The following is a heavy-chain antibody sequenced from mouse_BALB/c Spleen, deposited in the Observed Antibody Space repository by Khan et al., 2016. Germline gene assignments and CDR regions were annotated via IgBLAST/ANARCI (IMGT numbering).Heavy chain of an antibody. V-gene: IGHV3-2*02. D-gene: IGHD1-1*01. CDR2: ISYSGST. CDR3: ARDYYGSSCFDY. CDR1: GYSITSDYA. Sequence: EVQLQESGPGLVKPSQSLSLTCTVTGYSITSDYAWNWIRQFPGNKLEWMGYISYSGSTSYNPSLKSRISITRDTSKNQFLLQLNSVTTEDTATYYCARDYYGSSCFDYWGQGTTLTVSS. J-gene: IGHJ2*01.